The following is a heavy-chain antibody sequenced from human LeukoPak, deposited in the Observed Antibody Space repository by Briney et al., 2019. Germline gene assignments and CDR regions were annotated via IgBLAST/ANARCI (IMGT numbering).Heavy chain of an antibody. CDR3: ARDRYGTGNFDY. Sequence: ASVKVSCKASGYTFAGYGMSWVRQAPEQGLEWMGWISDYNGHIRYAQRVQDRLTMTIDASTTTAYMELRTLTYDDTAVYYCARDRYGTGNFDYWGQGTLVAVSS. CDR2: ISDYNGHI. V-gene: IGHV1-18*01. D-gene: IGHD5-18*01. J-gene: IGHJ4*02. CDR1: GYTFAGYG.